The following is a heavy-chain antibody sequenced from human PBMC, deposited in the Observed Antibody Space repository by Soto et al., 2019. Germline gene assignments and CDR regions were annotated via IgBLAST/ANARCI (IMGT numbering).Heavy chain of an antibody. CDR3: ARGGKQWLVRDFQH. Sequence: QVQLQQWGAGLLKPSETLSLTCAVYGGSFSGYYWSWIRQPPGKGLEWIGEINHSGSTNYNPSLKSRVTISVDTSKNQFSLKLSSLTAADTAVYYCARGGKQWLVRDFQHWGQGTLDTVSS. CDR2: INHSGST. D-gene: IGHD6-19*01. V-gene: IGHV4-34*01. J-gene: IGHJ1*01. CDR1: GGSFSGYY.